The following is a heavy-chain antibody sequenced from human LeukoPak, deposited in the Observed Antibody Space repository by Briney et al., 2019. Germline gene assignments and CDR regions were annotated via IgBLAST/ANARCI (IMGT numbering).Heavy chain of an antibody. D-gene: IGHD3-3*01. Sequence: PGGSLRLSCAASGFTFSSSAMHWVRQAPGKGLEWVAVISYDESNKYCADSVKGRFTISRDNSKNTLYLQMNSLRPEDTAVYYCARGTDTKPFWSGYWVDVWGQGTTVTVSS. CDR2: ISYDESNK. CDR3: ARGTDTKPFWSGYWVDV. V-gene: IGHV3-30*03. J-gene: IGHJ6*02. CDR1: GFTFSSSA.